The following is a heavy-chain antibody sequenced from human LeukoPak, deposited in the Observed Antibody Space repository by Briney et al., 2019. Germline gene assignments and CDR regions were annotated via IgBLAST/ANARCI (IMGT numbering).Heavy chain of an antibody. Sequence: SETLSLTCTVSGYSISSGYYWGWTRQPPGKGLEWTGSIYHSGSTYYNPSLKSRVTISVDTSKNQFFLKLRSVTAADTAVYYCARDPYCTGGTCYLRLGWFDPWGQGTLVTVSS. CDR3: ARDPYCTGGTCYLRLGWFDP. CDR1: GYSISSGYY. CDR2: IYHSGST. V-gene: IGHV4-38-2*02. D-gene: IGHD2-15*01. J-gene: IGHJ5*02.